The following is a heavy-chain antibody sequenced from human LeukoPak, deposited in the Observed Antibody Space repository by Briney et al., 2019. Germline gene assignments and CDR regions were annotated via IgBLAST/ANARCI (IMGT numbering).Heavy chain of an antibody. J-gene: IGHJ4*02. CDR3: ARNYYDSSGYYFTTIFDY. V-gene: IGHV3-30-3*01. D-gene: IGHD3-22*01. CDR1: GFTFSSYA. Sequence: GGSLRLSCAASGFTFSSYAMHWVRQAPGRGLEWVAVISYDGSNKYYADSVKGRFTISRDNSKNTLYLQMNSLRAEDTAVYYCARNYYDSSGYYFTTIFDYWGQGTLVTVSS. CDR2: ISYDGSNK.